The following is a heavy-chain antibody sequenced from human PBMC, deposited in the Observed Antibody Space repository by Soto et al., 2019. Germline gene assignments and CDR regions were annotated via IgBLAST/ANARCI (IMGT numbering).Heavy chain of an antibody. CDR3: EKGGRERGYPIDY. D-gene: IGHD3-22*01. CDR2: MSYDGSKR. CDR1: GFTFGNYA. J-gene: IGHJ4*02. V-gene: IGHV3-30*18. Sequence: QVQLGESGGGVVQPGKSLRLSCVGSGFTFGNYAMNWVRQAPGKGLEWVAFMSYDGSKRSLADSVKGQFSISRDNSRNTLHLQMDSLKHEDTAVYFCEKGGRERGYPIDYWGQGTLVTVS.